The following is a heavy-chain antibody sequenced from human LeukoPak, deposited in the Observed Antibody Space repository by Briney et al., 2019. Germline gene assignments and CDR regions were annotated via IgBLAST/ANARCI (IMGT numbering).Heavy chain of an antibody. Sequence: GESLQISFKGSGYSFTSYWIGWVRQMPGKGLEWMGIIYPGDSDTRYSPSFQGQVTISADKSISTAYLQWSSLKASDTALYYCARLRAPYCSSTSCPPDFDYWGQGTLVTVSS. CDR2: IYPGDSDT. D-gene: IGHD2-2*01. CDR1: GYSFTSYW. J-gene: IGHJ4*02. V-gene: IGHV5-51*01. CDR3: ARLRAPYCSSTSCPPDFDY.